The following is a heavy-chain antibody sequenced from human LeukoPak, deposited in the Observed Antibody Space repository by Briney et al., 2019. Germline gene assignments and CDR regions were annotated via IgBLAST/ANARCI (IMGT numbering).Heavy chain of an antibody. CDR3: ARYYDSSGYTQGAFDI. Sequence: PGGSLRLSCAASGFTVSSNYVSWVRQAPGKGLEWVSSFYRGISTYYADSVKGRFTTSRDHSKNTVYLQMDSLRPEDTAVYYCARYYDSSGYTQGAFDIWGQGTMVTVS. D-gene: IGHD3-22*01. J-gene: IGHJ3*02. CDR1: GFTVSSNY. CDR2: FYRGIST. V-gene: IGHV3-66*02.